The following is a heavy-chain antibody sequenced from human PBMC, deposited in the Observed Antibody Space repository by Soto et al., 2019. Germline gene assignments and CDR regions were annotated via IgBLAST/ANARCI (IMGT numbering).Heavy chain of an antibody. CDR3: ARGLDRITIFGVVIIPDAFDI. J-gene: IGHJ3*02. CDR2: INHSGST. Sequence: QVQLQQWGAGLLKPSETLSLTCAVYGGSFSGYYWSWIRQPPGKGLEWIGEINHSGSTNYNPSLKSRVTISVDTSKNQFSLKLSSVTAADTAVYYCARGLDRITIFGVVIIPDAFDIWGQGTMVTVSS. D-gene: IGHD3-3*01. V-gene: IGHV4-34*01. CDR1: GGSFSGYY.